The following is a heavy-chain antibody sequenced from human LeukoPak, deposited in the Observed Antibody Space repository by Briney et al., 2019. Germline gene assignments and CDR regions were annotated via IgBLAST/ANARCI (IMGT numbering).Heavy chain of an antibody. Sequence: SETLPLTCAVYGGSFSGYYWSWIRQPPGKGLEWIGEINHSGSTNYNPSLKSRVTISVDTSKNQFSLKLSSVTAADTAVYYCARGYGSGTVYYYYGMDVWGKGTTVTVSS. CDR1: GGSFSGYY. V-gene: IGHV4-34*01. CDR2: INHSGST. D-gene: IGHD3-10*01. J-gene: IGHJ6*04. CDR3: ARGYGSGTVYYYYGMDV.